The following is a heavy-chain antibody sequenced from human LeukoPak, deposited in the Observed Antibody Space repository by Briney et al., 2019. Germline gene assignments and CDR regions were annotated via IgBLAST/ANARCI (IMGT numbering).Heavy chain of an antibody. CDR1: GFTFSSYS. J-gene: IGHJ4*02. Sequence: GGSLRLSCAASGFTFSSYSMNWVRQAPGKGLEWVSSISSSSSYIYYADSVKGRFTISRDNAKNSLYLQMNSLGAEDTAVYYCARSPQYYYDSSGYYCEHWGQGTLVTVSS. CDR2: ISSSSSYI. CDR3: ARSPQYYYDSSGYYCEH. V-gene: IGHV3-21*01. D-gene: IGHD3-22*01.